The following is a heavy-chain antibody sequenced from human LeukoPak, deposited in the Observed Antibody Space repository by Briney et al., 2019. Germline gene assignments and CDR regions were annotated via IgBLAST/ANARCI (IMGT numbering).Heavy chain of an antibody. CDR1: GYTLTELS. CDR2: FDPEDGET. CDR3: ATPAGGGIAAPIDH. V-gene: IGHV1-24*01. D-gene: IGHD6-13*01. J-gene: IGHJ4*02. Sequence: ASVKVSCKVSGYTLTELSMHWVRQAPGKGLEWMGGFDPEDGETIYAQKFQGRVTMTEDTSTDTAYMELSSLRSEDTAVYYCATPAGGGIAAPIDHWGQGTLVTVSS.